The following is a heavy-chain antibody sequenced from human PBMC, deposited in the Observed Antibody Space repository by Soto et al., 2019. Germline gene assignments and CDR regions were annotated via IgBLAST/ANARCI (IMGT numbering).Heavy chain of an antibody. V-gene: IGHV3-21*01. D-gene: IGHD3-22*01. CDR3: ARTGSSGYYDNWFDP. Sequence: GGSLRLSCAASGFTFSSYSMNWVRQAPGKGLEWVSSISSSSSYIYYADSVKGRFTISRDNAKNSLYLQMNSLRAEDTAVYYCARTGSSGYYDNWFDPWGQGTLVTVSS. CDR1: GFTFSSYS. J-gene: IGHJ5*02. CDR2: ISSSSSYI.